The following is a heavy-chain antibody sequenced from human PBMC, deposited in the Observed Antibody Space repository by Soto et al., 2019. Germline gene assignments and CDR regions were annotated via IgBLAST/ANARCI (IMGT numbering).Heavy chain of an antibody. Sequence: ASVKVSCKASGYTFTSYYMHWVRQAPGQGLEWMGIINPSGGSTSYAQKFQGRVTMTRDTSTSTVYMELSSLRSDDTAAYYCARDGPHIPAVGDVWGQGTTVTVSS. CDR3: ARDGPHIPAVGDV. CDR2: INPSGGST. D-gene: IGHD6-13*01. V-gene: IGHV1-46*01. J-gene: IGHJ6*02. CDR1: GYTFTSYY.